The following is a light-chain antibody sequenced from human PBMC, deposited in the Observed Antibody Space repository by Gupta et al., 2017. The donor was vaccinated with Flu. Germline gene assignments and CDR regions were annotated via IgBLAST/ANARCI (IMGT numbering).Light chain of an antibody. Sequence: VTPGMPASISCNTSQGRLHSDGKTYLFWYMQKPGQPPHLLMYEGSNEGYGVSDRFSGSGSGTDFTLEISRVEAEDAGIYYCMQEIKFPFTFGGGTKVDIK. J-gene: IGKJ4*01. V-gene: IGKV2D-29*01. CDR1: QGRLHSDGKTY. CDR2: EGS. CDR3: MQEIKFPFT.